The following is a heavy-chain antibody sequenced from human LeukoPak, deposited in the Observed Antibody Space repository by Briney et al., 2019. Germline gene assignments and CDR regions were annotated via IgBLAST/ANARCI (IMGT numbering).Heavy chain of an antibody. V-gene: IGHV4-38-2*01. D-gene: IGHD3-9*01. J-gene: IGHJ4*02. CDR2: IYHSGST. Sequence: LETLSLTCAVSGYSISSGYYWGWIRQPPGKGLEWIGSIYHSGSTYYNPSLKSRVTISVDTSKNQFSLKLSSVTAADTAVYYCARQYYDILTGYYRRYFDYWGQGTLVTVSS. CDR3: ARQYYDILTGYYRRYFDY. CDR1: GYSISSGYY.